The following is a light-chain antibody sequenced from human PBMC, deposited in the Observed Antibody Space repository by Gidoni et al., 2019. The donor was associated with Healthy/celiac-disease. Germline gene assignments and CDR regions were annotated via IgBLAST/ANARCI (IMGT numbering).Light chain of an antibody. Sequence: QSVLTQPTSVSAAPGQKVTISCSVSSSNIGNNYVSWYQPLTGTSPKLLIYENNKRPSAMPDRFSGSKSGTSATLGITGHQAGDEADYYCGTWDSILSAVVFGGGTKLTVL. CDR3: GTWDSILSAVV. V-gene: IGLV1-51*02. CDR1: SSNIGNNY. CDR2: ENN. J-gene: IGLJ2*01.